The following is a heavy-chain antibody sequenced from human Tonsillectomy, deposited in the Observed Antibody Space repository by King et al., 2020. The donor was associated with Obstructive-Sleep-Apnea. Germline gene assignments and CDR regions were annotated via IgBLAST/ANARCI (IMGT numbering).Heavy chain of an antibody. CDR1: GGSISSYY. J-gene: IGHJ5*02. D-gene: IGHD6-25*01. V-gene: IGHV4-59*01. CDR2: IFWSGRT. Sequence: QLQESGPGLVKPSETLSLTCTVSGGSISSYYWTWIRQPPGKGLEWIGYIFWSGRTNFNPSLKSRVTMSVATSKNQVSLKLSSVTAADTAVYYCARDRWFSGSSWFDPWGQGTLVSVSS. CDR3: ARDRWFSGSSWFDP.